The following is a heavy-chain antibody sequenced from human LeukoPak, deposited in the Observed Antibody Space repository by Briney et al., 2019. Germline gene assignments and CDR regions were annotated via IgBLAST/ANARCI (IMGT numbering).Heavy chain of an antibody. CDR1: GFTFNYYG. V-gene: IGHV3-23*01. Sequence: GGSLRLSCAASGFTFNYYGLSWVRQAPGKGLEWVSGFGHNGGITYSDSVKGRFTISRDNSKNTLYLQMNSLRAEDTAVYYCAKVVLRFLERDAFDIWGQGTMVTVSS. CDR3: AKVVLRFLERDAFDI. J-gene: IGHJ3*02. D-gene: IGHD3-3*01. CDR2: FGHNGGIT.